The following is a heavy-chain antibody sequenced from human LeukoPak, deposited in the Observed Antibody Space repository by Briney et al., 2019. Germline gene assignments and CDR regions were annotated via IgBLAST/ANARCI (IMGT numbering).Heavy chain of an antibody. CDR3: ARGGPPRGDYFQH. CDR1: GGSFSGYY. J-gene: IGHJ1*01. Sequence: SETLSLTCAVYGGSFSGYYWSWIRQPPGKGLEWIGEINHSGSTNYNPSLKSRVTISVDTSKNQFSLKLSSVTAADTAVYYCARGGPPRGDYFQHWGQGTLVTVSS. D-gene: IGHD3-10*01. CDR2: INHSGST. V-gene: IGHV4-34*01.